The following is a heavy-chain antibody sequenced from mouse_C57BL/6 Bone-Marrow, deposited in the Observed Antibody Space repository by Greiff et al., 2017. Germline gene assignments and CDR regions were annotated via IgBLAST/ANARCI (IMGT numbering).Heavy chain of an antibody. Sequence: QVQLQQPGAELVKPGASVQLSCKASGYTFTSYWMHWVKQRPGQGLEWIGMIHPNSGSTNYNEKFKSKATLTVDQSSSTAYMQLSSLTSEDYAVYDCARSGYSNYVGYWGQGTTLTVSS. V-gene: IGHV1-64*01. D-gene: IGHD2-5*01. J-gene: IGHJ2*01. CDR3: ARSGYSNYVGY. CDR2: IHPNSGST. CDR1: GYTFTSYW.